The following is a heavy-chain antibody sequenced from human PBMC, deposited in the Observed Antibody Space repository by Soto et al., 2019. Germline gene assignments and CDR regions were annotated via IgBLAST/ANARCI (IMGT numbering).Heavy chain of an antibody. Sequence: SETLSLTCTVSGGSISSSSYYWGWIRQPPGKGLEWIGNIFYIGSAYYNPSLKSRVTISVDTSKNQFSLKVPSVTAADTAVYFCASRSLLWFGDPAYYFDYWGQGTLVTVSS. V-gene: IGHV4-39*01. CDR3: ASRSLLWFGDPAYYFDY. CDR2: IFYIGSA. CDR1: GGSISSSSYY. J-gene: IGHJ4*02. D-gene: IGHD3-10*01.